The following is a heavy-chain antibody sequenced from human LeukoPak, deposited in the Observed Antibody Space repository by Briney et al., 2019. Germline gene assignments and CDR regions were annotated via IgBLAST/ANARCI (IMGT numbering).Heavy chain of an antibody. V-gene: IGHV3-21*01. Sequence: GGSLRLSCAASGFTFSSYSMNWVRQAPGKGLEWVSSISSSSSYIYYADSVKGRFTISRDNAKNSLYLQMNSLRAEDTAVYYCARDRGSSGYLNWFDPWGQGTLVTVSS. CDR2: ISSSSSYI. D-gene: IGHD3-22*01. J-gene: IGHJ5*02. CDR3: ARDRGSSGYLNWFDP. CDR1: GFTFSSYS.